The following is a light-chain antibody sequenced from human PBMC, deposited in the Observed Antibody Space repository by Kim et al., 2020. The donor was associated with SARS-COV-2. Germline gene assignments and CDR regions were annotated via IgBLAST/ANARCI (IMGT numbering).Light chain of an antibody. CDR3: QQYGSSPYT. CDR1: QSVSNNY. CDR2: GAS. V-gene: IGKV3-20*01. J-gene: IGKJ2*01. Sequence: LFPGERATLSCRASQSVSNNYLAWYQQKPGQAPRLLIYGASTRATGIPDRFSGSGSGTDFTLTINRLEPEDFAVYYCQQYGSSPYTFGQGTKLEI.